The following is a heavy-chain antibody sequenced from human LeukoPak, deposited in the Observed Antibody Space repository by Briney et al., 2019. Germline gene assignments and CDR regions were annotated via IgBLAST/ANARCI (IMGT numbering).Heavy chain of an antibody. CDR2: ISYDGSNK. CDR1: GFTFSSYA. J-gene: IGHJ4*02. CDR3: ARDRSRLKYQLLYSVFDY. V-gene: IGHV3-30-3*01. D-gene: IGHD2-2*02. Sequence: PGGSLRLSCAASGFTFSSYAMHWVRQAPGKGLEWVAVISYDGSNKYYADSVKGRFTISRDNSKNTLYLQMNSLRAEDTAVYYCARDRSRLKYQLLYSVFDYWGQGTLVTVSS.